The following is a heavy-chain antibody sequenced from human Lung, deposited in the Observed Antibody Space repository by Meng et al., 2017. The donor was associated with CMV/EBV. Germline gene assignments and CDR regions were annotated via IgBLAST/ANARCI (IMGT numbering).Heavy chain of an antibody. V-gene: IGHV4-39*07. CDR3: ARSHSSGWPFDY. Sequence: SCTVSGGSISSSSYYWGWIRQPPGQGLEWIGSIYYSGSTYYNPSLKRRVTISVDTSKNQFSLKLSSVTAADTAVYYCARSHSSGWPFDYWGQGTLVTVSS. CDR1: GGSISSSSYY. CDR2: IYYSGST. J-gene: IGHJ4*02. D-gene: IGHD6-19*01.